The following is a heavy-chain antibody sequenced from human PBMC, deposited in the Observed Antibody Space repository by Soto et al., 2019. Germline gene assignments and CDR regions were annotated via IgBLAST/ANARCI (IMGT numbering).Heavy chain of an antibody. CDR3: ARVRRIPYAMDI. V-gene: IGHV1-2*02. CDR1: VYIFTVHH. CDR2: INPISGDT. D-gene: IGHD2-2*01. Sequence: ASVNVSCKASVYIFTVHHILWVRQAPGQGLEWMGWINPISGDTNYAQKFQGRVTMTRDTSISTAYMDLSSLISGDTAAYYCARVRRIPYAMDIWGQGITVTVSS. J-gene: IGHJ6*02.